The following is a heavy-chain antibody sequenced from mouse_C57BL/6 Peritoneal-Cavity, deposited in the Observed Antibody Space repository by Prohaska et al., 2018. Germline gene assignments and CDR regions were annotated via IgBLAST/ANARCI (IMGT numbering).Heavy chain of an antibody. CDR1: GYSFTDHN. CDR3: ASGYGSSYGYFAV. J-gene: IGHJ1*03. V-gene: IGHV1-39*01. Sequence: EFQLQQSGLELVKRGAPVKISCKASGYSFTDHNMNWVKQSNGKSLEWIGAINPNYGTTSYKQTCNGNATCTVDRSSSTAYMQLISLTSGDSAVYYWASGYGSSYGYFAVWVTGTTVTVSS. CDR2: INPNYGTT. D-gene: IGHD1-1*01.